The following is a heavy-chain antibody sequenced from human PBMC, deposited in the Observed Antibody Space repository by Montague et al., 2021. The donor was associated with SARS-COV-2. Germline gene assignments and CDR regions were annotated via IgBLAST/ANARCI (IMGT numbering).Heavy chain of an antibody. Sequence: SKTLSLTCAVYGGSLSGYHWSWIRQPPEKGLEWIGEINHSANTKYNPSLKSPVTISIDTSKNQFSLKMTSVTAADTATYYCASGIYPSGSYYNRYYYGLNIWGPGTTVIVSS. D-gene: IGHD3-10*01. CDR1: GGSLSGYH. CDR3: ASGIYPSGSYYNRYYYGLNI. V-gene: IGHV4-34*01. J-gene: IGHJ6*02. CDR2: INHSANT.